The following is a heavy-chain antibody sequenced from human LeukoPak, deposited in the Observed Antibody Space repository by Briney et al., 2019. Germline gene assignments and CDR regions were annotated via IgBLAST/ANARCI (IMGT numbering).Heavy chain of an antibody. CDR2: INPNSGGT. Sequence: PPASVKVSCKASGYTFTGHYMHWVRQAPGQGLEWMGWINPNSGGTNYAQKFQGRVTMTRDTSISTAYMELSRLRSDDTAVYYCARWRLSRFDPWGQGTLVTVSS. D-gene: IGHD2/OR15-2a*01. CDR3: ARWRLSRFDP. V-gene: IGHV1-2*02. J-gene: IGHJ5*02. CDR1: GYTFTGHY.